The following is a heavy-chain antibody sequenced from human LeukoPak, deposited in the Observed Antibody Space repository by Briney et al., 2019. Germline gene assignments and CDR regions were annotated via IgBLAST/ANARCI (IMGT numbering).Heavy chain of an antibody. CDR1: GFPFSSYG. CDR2: ISYDGRNK. D-gene: IGHD2-15*01. CDR3: AKEEGRGSLYYFDY. V-gene: IGHV3-30*18. J-gene: IGHJ4*02. Sequence: HPGGSLRLSCAASGFPFSSYGIHWVRQAPGKGLEWVAVISYDGRNKYYADSVKGRFTISRDNSKNTLYLQMNSLRAEDTAVYYCAKEEGRGSLYYFDYWGQGTLATVSS.